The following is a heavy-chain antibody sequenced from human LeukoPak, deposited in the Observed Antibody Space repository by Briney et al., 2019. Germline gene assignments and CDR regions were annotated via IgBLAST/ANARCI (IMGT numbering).Heavy chain of an antibody. V-gene: IGHV4-34*01. CDR3: ARAFVVVVAATGPAPDYYYGMDV. CDR1: GGSFSGYY. Sequence: SETLSLTCAVYGGSFSGYYWGWIRQPPGKGLEWIGSIYYSGSTYYNPSLKSRVTISVDTSKNQFSLKLSSVTAADTAVYYCARAFVVVVAATGPAPDYYYGMDVWGQGTTVTVSS. D-gene: IGHD2-15*01. CDR2: IYYSGST. J-gene: IGHJ6*02.